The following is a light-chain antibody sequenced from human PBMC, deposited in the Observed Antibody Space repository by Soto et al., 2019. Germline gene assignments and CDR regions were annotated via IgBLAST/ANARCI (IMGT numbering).Light chain of an antibody. CDR1: QTVHTN. J-gene: IGKJ1*01. CDR2: GAT. Sequence: VFTQNPGTLSVSPGDRVTLSCRASQTVHTNLAWFQQKPGQAPRLLIHGATTRATGISARFSGSGSGTEFTLTISSLQSEDFAVYYCQQYNNWPRTFCQVTNVDI. CDR3: QQYNNWPRT. V-gene: IGKV3-15*01.